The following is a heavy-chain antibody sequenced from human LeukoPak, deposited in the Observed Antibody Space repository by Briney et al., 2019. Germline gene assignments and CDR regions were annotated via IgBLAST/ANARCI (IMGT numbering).Heavy chain of an antibody. CDR3: ARLDYGGSEIVDY. J-gene: IGHJ4*02. CDR1: GYRFSDYW. Sequence: GESLKISCKGTGYRFSDYWIGWVRQMPGKGLEWMGIIYPDDSDTRYSPSFQGQVTISADNSINTAYLQWSSLKTSDTAMFYCARLDYGGSEIVDYWGQGTLVTVSS. D-gene: IGHD4-23*01. CDR2: IYPDDSDT. V-gene: IGHV5-51*01.